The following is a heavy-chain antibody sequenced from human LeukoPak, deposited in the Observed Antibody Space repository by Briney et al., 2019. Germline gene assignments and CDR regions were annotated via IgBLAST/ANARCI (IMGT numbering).Heavy chain of an antibody. V-gene: IGHV1-2*04. CDR3: ARGDPYCSGGSCYSTSRYYYYGMDV. J-gene: IGHJ6*02. D-gene: IGHD2-15*01. CDR1: GYTLTGYY. CDR2: INPNSGGT. Sequence: ASVKVSCKASGYTLTGYYMHWVRQAPGQGLEWMGWINPNSGGTNCAQKFQGWVTMTRDTSISTAYMELSRLRSDDTAVYYCARGDPYCSGGSCYSTSRYYYYGMDVWGQGTTVTVSS.